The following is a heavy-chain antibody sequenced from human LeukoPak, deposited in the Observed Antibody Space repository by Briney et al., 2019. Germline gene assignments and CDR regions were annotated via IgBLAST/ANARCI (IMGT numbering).Heavy chain of an antibody. CDR3: ARNEYGSYGLLHY. V-gene: IGHV4-4*07. D-gene: IGHD1-26*01. J-gene: IGHJ4*02. Sequence: GSLRLSCAASGFTFSSYAMIWVRQAPGKGLEWIGRIYSSGSTNYNPSLKSRVTMSVDTSKNQFSLKLSSVPAADTAVYYCARNEYGSYGLLHYWGQGTLVTVSS. CDR2: IYSSGST. CDR1: GFTFSSYA.